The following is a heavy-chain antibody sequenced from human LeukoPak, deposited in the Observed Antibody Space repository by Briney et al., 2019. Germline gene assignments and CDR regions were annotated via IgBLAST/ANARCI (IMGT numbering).Heavy chain of an antibody. J-gene: IGHJ4*02. CDR3: ARDKGGILTGYWDFDY. CDR2: ISYDGSNK. D-gene: IGHD3-9*01. CDR1: GFTFSSYA. Sequence: GGSLRLSCVASGFTFSSYAMHWVRQAPGKGLEWVAVISYDGSNKYYADSVKGRFTISRDNSKNTLYLQMNSLRAEDTAVYYCARDKGGILTGYWDFDYWGQGTLVTVSS. V-gene: IGHV3-30-3*01.